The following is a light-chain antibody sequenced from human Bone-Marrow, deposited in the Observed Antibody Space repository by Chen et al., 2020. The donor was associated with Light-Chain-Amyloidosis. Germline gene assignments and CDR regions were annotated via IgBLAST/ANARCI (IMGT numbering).Light chain of an antibody. J-gene: IGLJ1*01. CDR2: AVS. Sequence: QSALTQPASVSGSPGQSITISCTGTSGDVGTYNYVSWYQQHPGKAPQVMIYAVSNRPSGVSTRFSGSKSGNTASLTISGLQAEDEADYYCSSFTSSSSYVFGPGTKVTVL. CDR1: SGDVGTYNY. V-gene: IGLV2-14*01. CDR3: SSFTSSSSYV.